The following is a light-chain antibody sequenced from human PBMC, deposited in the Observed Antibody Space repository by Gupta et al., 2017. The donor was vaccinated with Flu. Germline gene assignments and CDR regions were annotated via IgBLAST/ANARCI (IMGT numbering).Light chain of an antibody. Sequence: PSSLSASVGDRVTITCRASQGISNYLAWYQQKPRKVPKVLIYEASTLQSGVPSRFSGSGSGTDFTLTIISLQPEDVATYYCRKYSSAPRTFGQGTKVEIK. J-gene: IGKJ1*01. V-gene: IGKV1-27*01. CDR2: EAS. CDR3: RKYSSAPRT. CDR1: QGISNY.